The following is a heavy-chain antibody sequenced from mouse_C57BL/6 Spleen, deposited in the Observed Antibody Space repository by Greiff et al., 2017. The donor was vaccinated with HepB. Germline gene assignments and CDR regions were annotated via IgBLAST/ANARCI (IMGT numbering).Heavy chain of an antibody. J-gene: IGHJ2*01. D-gene: IGHD3-2*02. CDR2: IDPSDSDT. V-gene: IGHV1-69*01. CDR3: ARRRLQAYFDY. Sequence: QVQLQQPGAELVMPGASVKVSCKASGYTFTSYWIHWVKQRPGQGLEWIGEIDPSDSDTNYNQKFKGKSTLTVDKSSSTAYMQLSSLTSEDSAVYYCARRRLQAYFDYWGQGTTLTVSS. CDR1: GYTFTSYW.